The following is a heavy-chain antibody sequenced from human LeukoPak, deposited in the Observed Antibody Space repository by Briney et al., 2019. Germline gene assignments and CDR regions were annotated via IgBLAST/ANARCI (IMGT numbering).Heavy chain of an antibody. D-gene: IGHD5-18*01. Sequence: GRSLRLSCAASGFTFSSYGMHWVRQAPGTGLEWVAVIWYDGSNKYYADSVKGRFTISRDNSKNTLYLQMNSLRAEDTAVYYCAKDLDTATEFDYWGQGTLVTVSS. CDR3: AKDLDTATEFDY. V-gene: IGHV3-33*06. J-gene: IGHJ4*02. CDR1: GFTFSSYG. CDR2: IWYDGSNK.